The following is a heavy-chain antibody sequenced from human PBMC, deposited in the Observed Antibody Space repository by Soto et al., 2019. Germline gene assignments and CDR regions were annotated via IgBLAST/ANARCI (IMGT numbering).Heavy chain of an antibody. CDR1: GFTFSSYG. Sequence: GGSLRLSCAASGFTFSSYGMHWVRQAPGKGLEWVAVISYDGSNKYYADSAKGRFTISRDNSKNTLYLQMNSLRAEDTAVYYCAKVDRAYYYYYGMDVWGQGTTVTVSS. J-gene: IGHJ6*02. V-gene: IGHV3-30*18. CDR3: AKVDRAYYYYYGMDV. CDR2: ISYDGSNK. D-gene: IGHD3-9*01.